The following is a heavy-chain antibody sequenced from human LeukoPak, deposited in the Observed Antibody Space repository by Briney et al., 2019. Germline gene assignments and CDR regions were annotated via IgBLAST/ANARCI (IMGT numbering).Heavy chain of an antibody. Sequence: PGGSLRLSCAASGFTVSSNYMSWVRQAPGKGLEWVSVIYSGGSTYYADSVKGRFTISRDNSKNTLYPQMNSLRAEDTAVYYCARPRNPNSSGWAALGYWGQGTLVTVSS. CDR2: IYSGGST. J-gene: IGHJ4*02. CDR1: GFTVSSNY. V-gene: IGHV3-53*01. CDR3: ARPRNPNSSGWAALGY. D-gene: IGHD6-19*01.